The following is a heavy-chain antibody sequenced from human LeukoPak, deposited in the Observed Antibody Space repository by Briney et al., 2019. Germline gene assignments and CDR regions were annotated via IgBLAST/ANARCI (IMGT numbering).Heavy chain of an antibody. Sequence: GGSLRLSCAASGFTFSYYSMNWVRQPPGKGLEWISYITSSSSNIYYADSVKGRFTVSRDNAKNSLYLQMNSLRAEDTAVYYCARTPEAAAGNWCDPWREGTLVTVSS. V-gene: IGHV3-48*01. CDR1: GFTFSYYS. D-gene: IGHD6-13*01. CDR3: ARTPEAAAGNWCDP. CDR2: ITSSSSNI. J-gene: IGHJ5*02.